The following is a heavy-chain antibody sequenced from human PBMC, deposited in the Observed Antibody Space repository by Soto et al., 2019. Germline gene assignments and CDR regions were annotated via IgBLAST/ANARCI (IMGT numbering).Heavy chain of an antibody. CDR3: AKDIYNYGDPGYFQH. Sequence: GSLRLSCAASGFTFSSYAMSWVRQAPGKGLEWVSAISGSGGSTYYADSVKGRFTISRDNSKNTLYLQMNSLRAEDTAVYYCAKDIYNYGDPGYFQHWGQGTLVTVSS. V-gene: IGHV3-23*01. CDR2: ISGSGGST. J-gene: IGHJ1*01. CDR1: GFTFSSYA. D-gene: IGHD4-17*01.